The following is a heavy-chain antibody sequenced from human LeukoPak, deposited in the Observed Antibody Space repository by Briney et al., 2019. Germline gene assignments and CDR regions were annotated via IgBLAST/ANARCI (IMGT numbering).Heavy chain of an antibody. Sequence: GGSLRLSCAASGFTFSSYEMNWVRQAPGKGLEWGSSISSRSSYIYYADSVKGRFTISRDNAKNTLYLQMNSLRAEDTAVYYCAREGVYYDFWSGSPGYYYYMDVWGKGTTVTVSS. J-gene: IGHJ6*03. V-gene: IGHV3-21*01. D-gene: IGHD3-3*01. CDR1: GFTFSSYE. CDR2: ISSRSSYI. CDR3: AREGVYYDFWSGSPGYYYYMDV.